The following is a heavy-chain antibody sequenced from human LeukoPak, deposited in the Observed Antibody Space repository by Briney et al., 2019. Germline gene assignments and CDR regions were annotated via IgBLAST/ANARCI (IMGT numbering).Heavy chain of an antibody. CDR3: ARYTSVLGWFDP. J-gene: IGHJ5*02. D-gene: IGHD2-2*02. Sequence: ASVKVSCKASGYTFTSYGISWVRQAPGQGLEWMGWISAYNGNTNYAQKLQGRVTITADESTSTAYMELSSLRSEDTAAYYCARYTSVLGWFDPWGQGTLVTVSS. CDR2: ISAYNGNT. CDR1: GYTFTSYG. V-gene: IGHV1-18*01.